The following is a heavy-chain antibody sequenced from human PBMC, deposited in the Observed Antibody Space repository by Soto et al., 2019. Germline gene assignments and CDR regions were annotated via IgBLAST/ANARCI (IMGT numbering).Heavy chain of an antibody. CDR1: GGSISSGDYY. CDR2: IYYSGST. D-gene: IGHD1-7*01. CDR3: AARITGTKAYFDY. Sequence: PSETLSLTCTVSGGSISSGDYYWSWIRQPPGKGLEWIGYIYYSGSTYYNPSLKSRVTISVDTSKNQFSLKLSSVTAADTAVYYCAARITGTKAYFDYWGQGTLVTVS. J-gene: IGHJ4*02. V-gene: IGHV4-30-4*01.